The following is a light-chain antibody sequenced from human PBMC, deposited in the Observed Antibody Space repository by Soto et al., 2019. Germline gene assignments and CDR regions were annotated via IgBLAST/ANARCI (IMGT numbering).Light chain of an antibody. CDR1: QSINSN. Sequence: EIVMTQSPATLSVSPGERATLSCRASQSINSNLAWYQQKLGQAPRLLIYGASSRATGIPARFSGSGSGTEVTLTISSLQSEDFAVYYCQQYNNWPRTFGGGTKVEIK. J-gene: IGKJ4*01. CDR3: QQYNNWPRT. CDR2: GAS. V-gene: IGKV3-15*01.